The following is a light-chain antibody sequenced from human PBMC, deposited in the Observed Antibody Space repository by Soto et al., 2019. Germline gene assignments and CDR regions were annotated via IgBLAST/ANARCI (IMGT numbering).Light chain of an antibody. CDR2: YAA. CDR1: QDISHF. Sequence: IQLTQSPSSLSASVGDIVTITCLASQDISHFLAWYQQRPGKVPKLLIYYAATLQLGVPSRFSGSGSGTDFTLTISSLQPEDVATYYCQQYNKDTPGTFGQGGKVDIK. V-gene: IGKV1-27*01. J-gene: IGKJ1*01. CDR3: QQYNKDTPGT.